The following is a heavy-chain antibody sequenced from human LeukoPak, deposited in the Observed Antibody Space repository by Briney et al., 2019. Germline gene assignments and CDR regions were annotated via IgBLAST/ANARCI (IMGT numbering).Heavy chain of an antibody. D-gene: IGHD3-3*01. CDR2: IIPILGIA. V-gene: IGHV1-69*04. CDR1: GGTFSSYA. J-gene: IGHJ5*02. Sequence: ASVKVSCKASGGTFSSYAISWVRQAPGQGLEWMGRIIPILGIANYAQKFQGRVTITADKSTSAAYMELSSLRSEDTAVYYCARVAPNYDFWSGYYDSNWFDPWGQGTLVTVSS. CDR3: ARVAPNYDFWSGYYDSNWFDP.